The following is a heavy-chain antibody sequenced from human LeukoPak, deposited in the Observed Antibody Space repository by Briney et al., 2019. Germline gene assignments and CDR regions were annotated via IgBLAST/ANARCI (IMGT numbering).Heavy chain of an antibody. CDR1: GFTLTDYN. J-gene: IGHJ4*02. CDR2: IRSDGTTE. Sequence: GGSLRLSCAASGFTLTDYNMHWVRQAPGKGLEYVAFIRSDGTTEYYADSVKGRFTMSRDKSKNTLYLQMNSLRREDTAVYYCARGAAVAVELWGQGTLVTVSS. D-gene: IGHD6-19*01. V-gene: IGHV3-30*02. CDR3: ARGAAVAVEL.